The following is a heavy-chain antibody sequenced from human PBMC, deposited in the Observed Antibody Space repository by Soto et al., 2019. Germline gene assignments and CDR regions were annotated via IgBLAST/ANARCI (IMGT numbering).Heavy chain of an antibody. D-gene: IGHD6-6*01. CDR3: ATAIAARSWFDP. Sequence: GGSVKVSRKGFGYTPTELSMHWGRQAPGKGLEWMGGFDPEDGETIYAQKFQGRVTMTEDTSTDTAYMELSSLRSEGTAVYYCATAIAARSWFDPWGQGTLVTVSS. CDR2: FDPEDGET. CDR1: GYTPTELS. V-gene: IGHV1-24*01. J-gene: IGHJ5*02.